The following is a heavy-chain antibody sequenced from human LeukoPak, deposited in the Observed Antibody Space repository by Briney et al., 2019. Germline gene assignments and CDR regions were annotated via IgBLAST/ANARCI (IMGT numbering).Heavy chain of an antibody. CDR1: GFTFSSYS. J-gene: IGHJ4*02. CDR2: ISSSSSYI. D-gene: IGHD1-26*01. V-gene: IGHV3-21*01. CDR3: ARGLVGATDPYYFDY. Sequence: GGSLRLSCAASGFTFSSYSVNWVRQAPGKGLEWVSSISSSSSYIYYADSVKGRFTISRDNAKNSLYLQMNSLRAEDTAVYYCARGLVGATDPYYFDYWGQGTLVTVSS.